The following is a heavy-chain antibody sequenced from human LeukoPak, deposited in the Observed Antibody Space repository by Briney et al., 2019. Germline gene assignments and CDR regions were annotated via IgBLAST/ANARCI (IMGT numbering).Heavy chain of an antibody. J-gene: IGHJ5*02. V-gene: IGHV4-59*01. Sequence: TPSETLSLTCTVSGGSISSYYWSWIRQPPGKGLEWIGYIYYSGSTNYNTSLKSRVTISVDTSKNQFSLKLSSVTAADTAVYYCARGVTMIRGVILERTKSTNCFDPWGQGTLVIVSS. CDR1: GGSISSYY. CDR2: IYYSGST. CDR3: ARGVTMIRGVILERTKSTNCFDP. D-gene: IGHD3-10*01.